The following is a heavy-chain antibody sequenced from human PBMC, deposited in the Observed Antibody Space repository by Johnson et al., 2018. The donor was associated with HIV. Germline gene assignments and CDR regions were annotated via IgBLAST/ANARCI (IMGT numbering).Heavy chain of an antibody. CDR2: ISYDGSNK. CDR3: ARGRKTVTTVRPSAFDI. V-gene: IGHV3-30*19. CDR1: GFTFSSYG. J-gene: IGHJ3*02. D-gene: IGHD4-17*01. Sequence: QMQLVESGGGLVKPGGSLRLSCAASGFTFSSYGMHWVRQAPGKGLEWVAVISYDGSNKYYADSVKGRFTISRDNSKNTLYLQMNSLRAEDTAVYYCARGRKTVTTVRPSAFDIWGQGTMVTVSS.